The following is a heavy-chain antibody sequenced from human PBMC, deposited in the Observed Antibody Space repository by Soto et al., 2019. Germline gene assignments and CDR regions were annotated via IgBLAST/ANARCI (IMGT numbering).Heavy chain of an antibody. V-gene: IGHV1-69*06. CDR2: TVPSYGTA. J-gene: IGHJ6*02. Sequence: SVKVSCKASGGTFRSYGINWVRQAPGQGLEWMGGTVPSYGTANYAQKFQGRLTITADTSTSTAYMELSSLRYEDTAVYYCARSVDVGALYYGMDVWGQVTTVTVSS. D-gene: IGHD1-26*01. CDR1: GGTFRSYG. CDR3: ARSVDVGALYYGMDV.